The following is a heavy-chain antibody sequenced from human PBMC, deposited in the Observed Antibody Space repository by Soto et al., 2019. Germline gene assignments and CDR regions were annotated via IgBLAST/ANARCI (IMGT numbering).Heavy chain of an antibody. CDR3: ASSALTIFDPAFDY. CDR2: ISAYNGNT. D-gene: IGHD3-3*01. Sequence: ASGKVSCKAAGYTCTSFGISWVGQAPGQGLEWMGWISAYNGNTNYAQKLQGRVTMTTDTSTSTAYMELRSLRSDDTAVYYCASSALTIFDPAFDYWGQGTLVTVSS. V-gene: IGHV1-18*01. CDR1: GYTCTSFG. J-gene: IGHJ4*02.